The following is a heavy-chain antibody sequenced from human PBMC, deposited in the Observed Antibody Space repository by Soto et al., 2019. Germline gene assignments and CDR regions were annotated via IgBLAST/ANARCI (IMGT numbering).Heavy chain of an antibody. V-gene: IGHV3-30-3*01. CDR1: GFTFSSYS. CDR2: ISYDGNNN. CDR3: AVSDGPANVRVMFPAFDY. J-gene: IGHJ4*02. Sequence: HPGGSLRLSCVASGFTFSSYSMHWVRQAPGKGLEWVAVISYDGNNNYYADSVKGRFTISRDNSKNTLYLQMSSLRAEDTAVYYCAVSDGPANVRVMFPAFDYWGQGTLVTVSS. D-gene: IGHD3-10*02.